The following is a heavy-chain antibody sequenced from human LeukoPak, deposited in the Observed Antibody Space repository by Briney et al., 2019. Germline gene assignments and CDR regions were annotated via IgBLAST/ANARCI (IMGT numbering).Heavy chain of an antibody. CDR3: ASGMVRARPYFDY. J-gene: IGHJ4*02. CDR1: GYTFTSYG. Sequence: SVKVSCKASGYTFTSYGISWVRQAPGQGLEWMGRIIPILGIANYAQKFQGRVTITADKSTSTAYMELSSLRSEDTAVYYCASGMVRARPYFDYWGQGTLVTVSS. CDR2: IIPILGIA. D-gene: IGHD3-10*01. V-gene: IGHV1-69*04.